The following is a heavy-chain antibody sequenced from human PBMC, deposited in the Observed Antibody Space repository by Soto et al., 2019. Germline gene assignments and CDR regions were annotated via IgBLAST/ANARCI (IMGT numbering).Heavy chain of an antibody. CDR2: IYYSGST. CDR3: AMYGGTSVYFDY. CDR1: GGSISSYY. V-gene: IGHV4-59*08. J-gene: IGHJ4*02. D-gene: IGHD2-15*01. Sequence: SETLSLTCTVSGGSISSYYWSWIRHPPGKGLEWIGYIYYSGSTNYNPSLKSRLTISVDTSKNQFSLRLMSVTAADTVVYYCAMYGGTSVYFDYLGQGTLGTGSS.